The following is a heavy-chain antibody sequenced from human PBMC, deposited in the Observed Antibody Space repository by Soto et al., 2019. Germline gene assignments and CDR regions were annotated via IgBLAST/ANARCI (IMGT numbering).Heavy chain of an antibody. V-gene: IGHV3-21*01. CDR3: ARGGIVATIYYYGMDV. CDR2: ISSSSSYI. Sequence: KPGGSLRLSCAASGFTFSSYSMNWVRQAPGKGLEWVSSISSSSSYIYYADSVKGRFTISRDNAKNSLYLQMNSLRAEDTAVYYCARGGIVATIYYYGMDVWGQGTTVTVSS. D-gene: IGHD5-12*01. J-gene: IGHJ6*02. CDR1: GFTFSSYS.